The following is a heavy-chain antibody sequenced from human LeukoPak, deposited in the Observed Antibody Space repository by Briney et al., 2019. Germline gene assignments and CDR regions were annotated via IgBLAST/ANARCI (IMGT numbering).Heavy chain of an antibody. D-gene: IGHD4-17*01. CDR2: ISSTSSYI. CDR1: GITVSSNY. CDR3: ARDRRSDYGDTPPFDY. J-gene: IGHJ4*02. V-gene: IGHV3-21*01. Sequence: GGSLRLSCAASGITVSSNYMNWVRQAPGKGLEWVSSISSTSSYIYYADSVKGRFTISRENTKNSLYLQMNSLRAEDTAVYYCARDRRSDYGDTPPFDYWGQGTLVTVSS.